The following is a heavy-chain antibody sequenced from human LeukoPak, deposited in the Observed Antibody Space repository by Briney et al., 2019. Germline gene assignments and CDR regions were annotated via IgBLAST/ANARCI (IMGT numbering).Heavy chain of an antibody. J-gene: IGHJ4*02. D-gene: IGHD5-24*01. CDR2: ITSSGATT. CDR3: AKEFIAGDGHVDCDS. V-gene: IGHV3-23*01. Sequence: GGSLRPSCAASGFTISTYAMTWVRQAPGKGLELVSSITSSGATTYYADSVKGRFTISRDISKNTLYLQMNSLTAEDSAVYYCAKEFIAGDGHVDCDSWGQGTLVTVSS. CDR1: GFTISTYA.